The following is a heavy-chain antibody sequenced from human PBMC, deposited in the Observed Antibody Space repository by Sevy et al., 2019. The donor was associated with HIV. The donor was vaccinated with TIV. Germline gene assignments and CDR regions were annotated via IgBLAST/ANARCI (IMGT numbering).Heavy chain of an antibody. CDR3: ARALAAAASS. D-gene: IGHD6-13*01. CDR1: GFTFSAYW. Sequence: GGSLRLSCAASGFTFSAYWMHWVRQAPGKGLEWVANINQGGSEKYYVDSVKGRFTISRDNPKNSLFLQMNSLRAEDTAVYYCARALAAAASSWGQGALVTVSS. V-gene: IGHV3-7*01. J-gene: IGHJ5*02. CDR2: INQGGSEK.